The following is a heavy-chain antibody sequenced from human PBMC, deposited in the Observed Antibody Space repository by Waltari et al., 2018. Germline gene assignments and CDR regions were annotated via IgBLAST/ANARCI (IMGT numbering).Heavy chain of an antibody. CDR2: IHPDYVHP. Sequence: EGQLVQSGPEVKKPGEALKISCNVSVYTLNTVGLGWVRQMPGKGLELMGIIHPDYVHPRYNPSFAAPVTISVAHSLHTAYLQWSSLKTSDTAMYYCARHGVEWEVPGAFDPWGQGTLVTVSS. V-gene: IGHV5-51*01. CDR3: ARHGVEWEVPGAFDP. CDR1: VYTLNTVG. D-gene: IGHD1-26*01. J-gene: IGHJ5*02.